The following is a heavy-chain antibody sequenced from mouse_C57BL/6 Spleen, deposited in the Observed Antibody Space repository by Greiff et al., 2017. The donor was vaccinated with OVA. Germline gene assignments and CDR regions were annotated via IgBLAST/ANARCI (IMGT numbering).Heavy chain of an antibody. CDR2: ISDGGSYT. Sequence: DVQLVESGGGLVKPGGSLKLSCAASGFTFSSYAMSWVRQTPEKRLEWVATISDGGSYTYYPDNVKGRFTISRDNAKNNLYLQMSHLKSEDTAMYYCARDGDWEDYFDYWGQGTTLTVSS. CDR3: ARDGDWEDYFDY. D-gene: IGHD4-1*01. V-gene: IGHV5-4*01. CDR1: GFTFSSYA. J-gene: IGHJ2*01.